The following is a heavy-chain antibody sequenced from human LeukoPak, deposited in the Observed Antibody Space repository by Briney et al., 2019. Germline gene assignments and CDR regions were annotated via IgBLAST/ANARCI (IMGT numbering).Heavy chain of an antibody. CDR2: ISYDGSNK. Sequence: GGSLRLSCAASGFTFSSYAMHWVRQAPCKGLEWVAVISYDGSNKYYADSVKGRFTISRDNSKNTLYLQMNSLRAEDTAVYYCARVNDYYGMDVWGQGTTVTVSS. CDR3: ARVNDYYGMDV. J-gene: IGHJ6*02. V-gene: IGHV3-30-3*01. CDR1: GFTFSSYA.